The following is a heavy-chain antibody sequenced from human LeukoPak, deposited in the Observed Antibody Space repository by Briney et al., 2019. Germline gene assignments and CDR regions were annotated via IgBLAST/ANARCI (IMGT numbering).Heavy chain of an antibody. J-gene: IGHJ5*02. V-gene: IGHV3-21*01. CDR1: GFTFSSYS. D-gene: IGHD6-13*01. CDR3: APTPLHSSSWYH. CDR2: ISSSSSYI. Sequence: GGSLRLSCAASGFTFSSYSMNWVRQAPGKGLEWVSSISSSSSYIYYADSVKGRFTISRDNAKNSLYLQMNSMRAEDTAVYYCAPTPLHSSSWYHWGQGTLVTVSS.